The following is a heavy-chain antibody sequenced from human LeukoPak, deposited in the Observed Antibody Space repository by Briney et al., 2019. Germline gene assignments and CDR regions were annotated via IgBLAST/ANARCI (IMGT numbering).Heavy chain of an antibody. V-gene: IGHV4-34*01. CDR3: ARGQYGGYVHYYYYYMDV. CDR1: GSTFSSYA. J-gene: IGHJ6*03. CDR2: LNPGGSS. D-gene: IGHD4-17*01. Sequence: GSLRLSCAASGSTFSSYAMSWVRQPPGKGLEWIGELNPGGSSNGNPSLKGRITISVDTSKNQFSLKLSSVTAADTAVYYCARGQYGGYVHYYYYYMDVWGKGTTVTVSS.